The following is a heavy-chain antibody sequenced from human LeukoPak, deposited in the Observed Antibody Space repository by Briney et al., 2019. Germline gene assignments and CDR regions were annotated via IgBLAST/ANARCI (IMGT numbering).Heavy chain of an antibody. J-gene: IGHJ4*02. CDR2: ISYDGSNK. V-gene: IGHV3-30*18. D-gene: IGHD6-25*01. Sequence: PGGSLRLSCAASGFTFSNYGMPWVRQAPGKGLEWVAVISYDGSNKYYADSVKGRFTISRDNSKNTLYLQMNSLRAEDTAVYYCAKDNGSLDYWGQGTLVTVSS. CDR1: GFTFSNYG. CDR3: AKDNGSLDY.